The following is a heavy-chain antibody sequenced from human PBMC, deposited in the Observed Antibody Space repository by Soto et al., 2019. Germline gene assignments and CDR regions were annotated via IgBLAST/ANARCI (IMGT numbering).Heavy chain of an antibody. V-gene: IGHV1-69*01. CDR1: GGTFSSYA. CDR2: IIPIFGTA. J-gene: IGHJ6*04. CDR3: ASDRNRNYLDDDILDGVYYGMDV. D-gene: IGHD3-9*01. Sequence: QVQLVQSGAEVKKPGSSVKVSCKASGGTFSSYAISWVRQAPGQGLEWMGGIIPIFGTANYAQKFQGRVTITADESTSTAYMELRSRRSEGMAVYYRASDRNRNYLDDDILDGVYYGMDVWGKGTTGTVSS.